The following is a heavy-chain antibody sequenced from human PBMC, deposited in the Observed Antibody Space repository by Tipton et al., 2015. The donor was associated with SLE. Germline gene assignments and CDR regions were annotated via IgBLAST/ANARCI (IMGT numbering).Heavy chain of an antibody. V-gene: IGHV4-39*07. D-gene: IGHD5-18*01. CDR3: LNAASYSSGEYFQH. CDR2: IYYSGST. J-gene: IGHJ1*01. CDR1: GGSISSSSYY. Sequence: GLVKPSETLSLTCTVSGGSISSSSYYWGWIRQPPGKGLEWIGSIYYSGSTYYNPSLKSRVTISVDTSKNQFSLKLSSVTAADTAVYYCLNAASYSSGEYFQHWGQGTLVTVSS.